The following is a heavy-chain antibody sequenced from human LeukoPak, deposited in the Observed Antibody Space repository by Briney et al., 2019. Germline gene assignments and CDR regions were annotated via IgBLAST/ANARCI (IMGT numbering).Heavy chain of an antibody. CDR2: IRSKTHSYAT. D-gene: IGHD3-10*01. Sequence: GGSLRLSCAASGFTFSGFAMHWVRQASGKGLEWVGRIRSKTHSYATAYAASVKGRFTTSRDDSKNTAYLQMNSLTTEDTAVYYCTRLTLDTSGGSGGYWGQGTLVTVSS. CDR1: GFTFSGFA. CDR3: TRLTLDTSGGSGGY. V-gene: IGHV3-73*01. J-gene: IGHJ4*02.